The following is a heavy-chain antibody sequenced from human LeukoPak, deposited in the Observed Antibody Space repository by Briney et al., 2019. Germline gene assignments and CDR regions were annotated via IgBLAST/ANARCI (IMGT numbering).Heavy chain of an antibody. D-gene: IGHD3-10*01. Sequence: ASVKVSCKASGGTFSSYAISWVRQAPGQGLEWMGGIIPIFGTANYAQKFQGRVTMTEDTSTDTAYMELSSLRSEDTAVYYCATGSGSRRFGYMDVWGKGTTVTVSS. CDR1: GGTFSSYA. CDR2: IIPIFGTA. CDR3: ATGSGSRRFGYMDV. V-gene: IGHV1-69*06. J-gene: IGHJ6*03.